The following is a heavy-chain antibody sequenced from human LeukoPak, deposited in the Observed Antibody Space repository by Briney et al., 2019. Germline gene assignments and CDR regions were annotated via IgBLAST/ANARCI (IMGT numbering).Heavy chain of an antibody. CDR2: IKSKGSGT. D-gene: IGHD3/OR15-3a*01. J-gene: IGHJ4*02. CDR1: GSSVAKYW. CDR3: AREDFGRVD. V-gene: IGHV3-7*01. Sequence: GGSLRLSCAASGSSVAKYWMNWVRQAPGKGLEWVASIKSKGSGTDYVDSARGRFTIARDSAKNSLLLQMNSLRAEDTAVYYCAREDFGRVDWGQGTLVTVSS.